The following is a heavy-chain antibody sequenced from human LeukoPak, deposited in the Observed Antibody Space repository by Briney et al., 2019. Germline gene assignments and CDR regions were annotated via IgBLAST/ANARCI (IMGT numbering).Heavy chain of an antibody. Sequence: SETLSLTCTVSGGSISTYYWSWIRQPPGKGLEWIGYIYYSGSTNYNPSLKSRVTISVDTSKNQFSLKLSSVTAADTAVYYCARDVGATPGYFDYWGQGTLVTVSS. V-gene: IGHV4-59*01. CDR2: IYYSGST. CDR1: GGSISTYY. D-gene: IGHD1-26*01. J-gene: IGHJ4*02. CDR3: ARDVGATPGYFDY.